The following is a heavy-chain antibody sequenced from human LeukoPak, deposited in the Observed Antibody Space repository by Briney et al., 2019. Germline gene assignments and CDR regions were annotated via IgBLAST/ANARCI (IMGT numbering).Heavy chain of an antibody. V-gene: IGHV3-23*01. CDR3: AKFLGYCSSTSCSN. J-gene: IGHJ4*02. Sequence: GGSLRLSCAASGFTFSSYAMSWVRQAPGKGLEWVSAISGSGGSTYYADSVKGRFTISRDNSKNTLYLQMNSLRAEDTAVYYCAKFLGYCSSTSCSNWGQGTLVTVSS. CDR2: ISGSGGST. D-gene: IGHD2-2*01. CDR1: GFTFSSYA.